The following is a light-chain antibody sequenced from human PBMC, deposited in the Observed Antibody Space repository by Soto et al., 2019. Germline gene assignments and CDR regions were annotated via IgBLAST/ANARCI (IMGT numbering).Light chain of an antibody. Sequence: EIVLTQRPATLWLSPGERATLSWRARQSVSNYLAWYQEKPGQAPRLLIYDAFNRATGIPARFSGSGSGTDFTLTISSLEPEDFAVYYCHQRSSWPITFGQGTRLEIK. V-gene: IGKV3-11*01. CDR1: QSVSNY. J-gene: IGKJ5*01. CDR3: HQRSSWPIT. CDR2: DAF.